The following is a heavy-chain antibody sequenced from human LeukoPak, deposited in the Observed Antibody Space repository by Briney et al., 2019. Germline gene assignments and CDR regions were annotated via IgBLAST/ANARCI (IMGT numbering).Heavy chain of an antibody. CDR2: MNVKTGAT. Sequence: ASVKVSCKASGYTFTDYYIDWVRQAPGHGLEWLGWMNVKTGATSSAQRFPGRFTMTRDTSIGTASMEFSSLTSDDTAVYYCARQSGTYWGLDYWGQGTLVTVSS. D-gene: IGHD1-26*01. V-gene: IGHV1-2*02. CDR1: GYTFTDYY. J-gene: IGHJ4*02. CDR3: ARQSGTYWGLDY.